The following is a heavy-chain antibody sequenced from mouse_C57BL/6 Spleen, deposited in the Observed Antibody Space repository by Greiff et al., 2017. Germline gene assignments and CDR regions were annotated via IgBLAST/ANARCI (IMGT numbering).Heavy chain of an antibody. J-gene: IGHJ4*01. Sequence: VQLKESGEGLVKPGGSLKLSCAASGFTFSSYAMSWVRQTPEKRLEWVAYISSGGDYIYYADTVKGRFTISRDNARNTLYLQMSSLKSEDTAMYYCTRHCWDGRDYAMDYWGQGTSVTVSS. CDR1: GFTFSSYA. CDR2: ISSGGDYI. D-gene: IGHD4-1*01. V-gene: IGHV5-9-1*02. CDR3: TRHCWDGRDYAMDY.